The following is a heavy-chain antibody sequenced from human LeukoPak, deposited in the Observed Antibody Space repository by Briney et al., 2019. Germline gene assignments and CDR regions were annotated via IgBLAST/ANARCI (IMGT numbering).Heavy chain of an antibody. CDR1: GYTFTSYG. CDR3: ARDPSSLGYCSGGSCSASH. Sequence: ASVKVSCKASGYTFTSYGISWVRQAPGLGLEWMGWISAYNGNTNYAQKLQGRVTMTTDTSTSTAYMELRSLRSDDTAVYYCARDPSSLGYCSGGSCSASHWGQGTLVTVSS. CDR2: ISAYNGNT. D-gene: IGHD2-15*01. J-gene: IGHJ4*02. V-gene: IGHV1-18*01.